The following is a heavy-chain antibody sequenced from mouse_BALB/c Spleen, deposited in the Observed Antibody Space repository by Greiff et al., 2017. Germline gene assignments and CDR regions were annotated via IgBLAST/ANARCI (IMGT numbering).Heavy chain of an antibody. J-gene: IGHJ4*01. CDR1: GFTFSDYY. CDR3: ARDEVRGAMDY. V-gene: IGHV5-4*02. Sequence: EVKLVESGGGLVKPGGSLKLSCAASGFTFSDYYMYWVRQTPEKRLEWVATISDGGSYTYYPDSVKGRFTISRDNAKNNLYLQMSSLKSEDTAMYYCARDEVRGAMDYWGQGTSVTVSS. CDR2: ISDGGSYT. D-gene: IGHD2-14*01.